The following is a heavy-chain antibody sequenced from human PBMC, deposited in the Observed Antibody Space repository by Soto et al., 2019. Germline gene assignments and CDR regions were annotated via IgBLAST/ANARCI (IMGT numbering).Heavy chain of an antibody. J-gene: IGHJ4*02. CDR1: GFTFSSSW. V-gene: IGHV3-7*01. CDR2: IKEDGSEK. D-gene: IGHD5-18*01. CDR3: ARDRGYSSYDY. Sequence: EVQLVESGGDLVQPGGPLRLSCAASGFTFSSSWMNWVRQAPGKWLEWVAGIKEDGSEKYYVDIVKGRFTISRDNVENSLYLQMNSLRGEDSAVYFCARDRGYSSYDYWGLGTLVTVSS.